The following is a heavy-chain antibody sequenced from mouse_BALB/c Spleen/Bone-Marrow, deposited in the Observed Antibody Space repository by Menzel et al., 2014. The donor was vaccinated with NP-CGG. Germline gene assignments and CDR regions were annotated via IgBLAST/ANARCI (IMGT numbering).Heavy chain of an antibody. J-gene: IGHJ3*01. CDR3: ARDGGNRAWFAY. CDR1: GFSLTGYG. D-gene: IGHD2-1*01. V-gene: IGHV2-6-7*01. CDR2: IWGDGST. Sequence: VQVVESGPGLVAPSQSLSIPCTVSGFSLTGYGVNWVRQPPGEGLEWPGMIWGDGSTDYNSALKSRLSISKDNSKSQVFLKMNSLQTDDTARYYCARDGGNRAWFAYWGQGTLVTVSA.